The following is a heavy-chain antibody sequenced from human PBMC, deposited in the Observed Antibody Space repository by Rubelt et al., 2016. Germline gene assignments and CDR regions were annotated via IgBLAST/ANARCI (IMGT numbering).Heavy chain of an antibody. CDR1: GDTFSSYA. CDR2: INPNSGGA. Sequence: QVQLVQSGAEVKKPGSSVKVSCKASGDTFSSYAISWVRQAPGQGLEWMGWINPNSGGANYAQKFQGRVTMTRDTSISTAYMERSRRRSEDTAVDYCVRDGSLDYWGQGTLVTVSS. J-gene: IGHJ4*02. D-gene: IGHD2-15*01. V-gene: IGHV1-2*02. CDR3: VRDGSLDY.